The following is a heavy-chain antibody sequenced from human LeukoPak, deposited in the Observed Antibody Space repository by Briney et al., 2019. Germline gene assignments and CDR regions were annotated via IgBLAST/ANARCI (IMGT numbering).Heavy chain of an antibody. Sequence: GGSLRLSCAASGFTFSRYDMHWVHQVTGKGLEWVSAISTAGDTYYPGSVKGRFTVSRENAKNSLYLQMNSLSAGDTAVYYCARDISGGYDGLDVWGQGTTVTVSS. CDR2: ISTAGDT. V-gene: IGHV3-13*01. CDR1: GFTFSRYD. D-gene: IGHD3-22*01. CDR3: ARDISGGYDGLDV. J-gene: IGHJ6*02.